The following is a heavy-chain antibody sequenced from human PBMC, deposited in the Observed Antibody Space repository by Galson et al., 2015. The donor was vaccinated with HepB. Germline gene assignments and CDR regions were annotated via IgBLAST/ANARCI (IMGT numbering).Heavy chain of an antibody. D-gene: IGHD2-8*02. CDR3: ARANSYNTGAYYFDY. CDR2: IYNIGSP. CDR1: DASISRGGYS. V-gene: IGHV4-30-4*07. Sequence: TLSLTCAVSDASISRGGYSWSWLRQPPGKGLECIGYIYNIGSPYYNPSLESRVTISLDTPKNQFSLKLSSVTSADTAVYYCARANSYNTGAYYFDYWGQGTLVTVSS. J-gene: IGHJ4*02.